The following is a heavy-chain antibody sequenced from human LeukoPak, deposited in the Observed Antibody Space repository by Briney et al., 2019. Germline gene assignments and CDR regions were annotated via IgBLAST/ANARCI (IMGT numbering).Heavy chain of an antibody. Sequence: PSETLSLTCAVYGGSFSGYYWSWIRQPPGKGLEWIGEINHSGSTNYNPSLKSRVTISVDTSKNQFSLKLSSVTAADTAVYYCARGAPRWFDTWGQGTLVTVSS. J-gene: IGHJ5*02. CDR1: GGSFSGYY. V-gene: IGHV4-34*01. CDR2: INHSGST. CDR3: ARGAPRWFDT.